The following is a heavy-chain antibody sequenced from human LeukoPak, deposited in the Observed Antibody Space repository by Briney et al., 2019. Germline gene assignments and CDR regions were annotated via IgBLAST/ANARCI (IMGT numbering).Heavy chain of an antibody. D-gene: IGHD2-15*01. J-gene: IGHJ3*02. CDR2: IYYIGST. Sequence: PSETLSLTCTVSGGSISSYYWSWIRQVPGKGREWIAYIYYIGSTDYNPSLKSRVTISVDPSKNQFALNVSSVTAADTAVYYCARHDVVSRAFDIWGPGTMVTVSS. V-gene: IGHV4-59*08. CDR1: GGSISSYY. CDR3: ARHDVVSRAFDI.